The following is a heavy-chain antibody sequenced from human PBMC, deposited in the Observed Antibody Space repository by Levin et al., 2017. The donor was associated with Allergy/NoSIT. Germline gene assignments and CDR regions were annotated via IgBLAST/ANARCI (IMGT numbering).Heavy chain of an antibody. D-gene: IGHD2-21*02. CDR3: AKEVMTLTFALGMDV. J-gene: IGHJ6*02. CDR1: GFTFDDYA. CDR2: ISWNSGRI. Sequence: RSGGSLRLSCAASGFTFDDYAMHWVRQAPGKGLEWVSGISWNSGRIGYADSVKGRFTISRDNAKNSLYLQMNSLRREDTALYYCAKEVMTLTFALGMDVWGQGTTVTVPS. V-gene: IGHV3-9*01.